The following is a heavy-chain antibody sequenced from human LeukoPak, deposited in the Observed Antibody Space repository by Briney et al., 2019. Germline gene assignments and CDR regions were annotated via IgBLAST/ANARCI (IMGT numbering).Heavy chain of an antibody. CDR1: GGSISSGSYY. CDR2: IYHRGST. V-gene: IGHV4-39*07. CDR3: VRKGDSSSSVGAFDI. Sequence: SETLSLTCTVSGGSISSGSYYWGWIRQPPGKGLEWIGSIYHRGSTYYNPSLKSRVTISADTSKNQFSLKLSSVSAADTAVFYCVRKGDSSSSVGAFDIWGQGTMVTVSS. J-gene: IGHJ3*02. D-gene: IGHD6-6*01.